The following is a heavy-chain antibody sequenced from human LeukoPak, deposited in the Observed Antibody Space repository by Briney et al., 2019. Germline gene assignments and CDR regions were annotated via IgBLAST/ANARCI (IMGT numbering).Heavy chain of an antibody. V-gene: IGHV4-34*01. Sequence: PSETLSLTCAVYGGSFSGYYWSWTRQPPGKGLEWIGEINHSGSTNYNPSLKSRVTISVDTSKNQFSLKLSSVTAADTAVYYCATRGWGSNHWGQGTLVTVSS. D-gene: IGHD3-16*01. J-gene: IGHJ1*01. CDR2: INHSGST. CDR1: GGSFSGYY. CDR3: ATRGWGSNH.